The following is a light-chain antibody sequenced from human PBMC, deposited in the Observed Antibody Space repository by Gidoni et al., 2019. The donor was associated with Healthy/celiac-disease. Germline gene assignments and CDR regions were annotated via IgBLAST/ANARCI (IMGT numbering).Light chain of an antibody. CDR1: QTILYNSNNKDY. J-gene: IGKJ1*01. CDR2: WAS. CDR3: QQYFTSPWT. Sequence: DIVMTQSPDSLTVSLCERASINCKSSQTILYNSNNKDYLAWYQQKPGQPPRLLIYWASTRESGVPDRFSGSGSGTDFTLTISSLQAEDVAVYYCQQYFTSPWTFGQGTKVEIK. V-gene: IGKV4-1*01.